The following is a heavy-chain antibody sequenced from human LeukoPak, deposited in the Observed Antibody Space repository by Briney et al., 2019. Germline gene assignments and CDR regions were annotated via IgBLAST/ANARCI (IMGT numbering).Heavy chain of an antibody. CDR2: ISYDGSNE. Sequence: GGSLRLSCETSGFTFSFSSYFMTWVRQAPGKGLEWVAVISYDGSNEYFADSVKGRFTVSRDNSKNTLYLQMNSLRPEDTAVYYCAKDLGVGAYLLFDYITSGLDSWGQGTLVTVSS. V-gene: IGHV3-30*18. CDR1: GFTFSFSSYF. CDR3: AKDLGVGAYLLFDYITSGLDS. J-gene: IGHJ4*02. D-gene: IGHD2/OR15-2a*01.